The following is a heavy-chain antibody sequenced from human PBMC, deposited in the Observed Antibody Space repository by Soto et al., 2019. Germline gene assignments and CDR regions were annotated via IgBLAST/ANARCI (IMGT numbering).Heavy chain of an antibody. CDR3: VRDGTKTLRDWFDP. D-gene: IGHD1-1*01. V-gene: IGHV4-4*07. CDR2: IYATGTT. J-gene: IGHJ5*02. CDR1: GASISGFY. Sequence: NPSETLSLTCTVSGASISGFYWSWIRKSAGKGLEWIGRIYATGTTDYNPSLKSRVMMSVDTSKKQFSLKLRSVTAADTAVYYCVRDGTKTLRDWFDPWGQG.